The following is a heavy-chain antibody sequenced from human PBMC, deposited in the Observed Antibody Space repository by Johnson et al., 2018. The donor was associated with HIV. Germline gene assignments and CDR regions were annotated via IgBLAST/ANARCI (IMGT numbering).Heavy chain of an antibody. CDR2: IRGSGGST. CDR1: GFTFSRFA. Sequence: VQLVESGGGVVQPGRSLRLSCAASGFTFSRFAMHWVRQAPGKGLEWVSAIRGSGGSTYYADSVTGRFTISRDNSKNTLYLQMNSLRAEDTAVYYCATFGYTSGWIVTDDAFDVWGHGTLVTVSS. D-gene: IGHD6-19*01. V-gene: IGHV3-23*04. CDR3: ATFGYTSGWIVTDDAFDV. J-gene: IGHJ3*01.